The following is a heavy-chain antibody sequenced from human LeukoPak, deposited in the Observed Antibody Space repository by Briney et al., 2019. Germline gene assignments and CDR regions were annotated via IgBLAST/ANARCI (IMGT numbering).Heavy chain of an antibody. J-gene: IGHJ4*02. V-gene: IGHV4-34*01. Sequence: SETLSLTCTVSGGSIGGYYWSWIRQPPGKGLEWIGEINHSGSTNYNPSLKSRVTISVDTSKNQFSLKLSSVTAADTAVYHCAQLSAAGTSSYDYWGQGTLVTVSS. CDR3: AQLSAAGTSSYDY. CDR2: INHSGST. D-gene: IGHD6-13*01. CDR1: GGSIGGYY.